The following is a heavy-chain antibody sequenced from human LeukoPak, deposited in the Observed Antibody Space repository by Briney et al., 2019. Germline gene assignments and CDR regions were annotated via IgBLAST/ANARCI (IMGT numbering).Heavy chain of an antibody. CDR2: IYYSGST. V-gene: IGHV4-59*01. CDR3: ARRGYSYGQSGYYYGMDV. Sequence: PSETLSLTCTVSGGSISSYYWSWIRQPPGKGLEWIGYIYYSGSTNYNPSLKSRVTISVDTSKNQFSLKLSSVTAADTAVYYCARRGYSYGQSGYYYGMDVWGQGTTVTVSS. J-gene: IGHJ6*02. D-gene: IGHD5-18*01. CDR1: GGSISSYY.